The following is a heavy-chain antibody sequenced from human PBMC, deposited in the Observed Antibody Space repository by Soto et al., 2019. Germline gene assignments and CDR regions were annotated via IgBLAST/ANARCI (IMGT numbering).Heavy chain of an antibody. CDR3: ARGAFVAAKSYGMDV. V-gene: IGHV1-46*01. J-gene: IGHJ6*02. CDR1: GYTFTSYY. Sequence: ASVKVSCKASGYTFTSYYMHWVLQAPGQGLEWMGIINPSGGSTSYAQKFQGRVTMTRDTSTSTVYMELSSLRSEDTAVYCCARGAFVAAKSYGMDVWGQGTTVTVSS. D-gene: IGHD2-15*01. CDR2: INPSGGST.